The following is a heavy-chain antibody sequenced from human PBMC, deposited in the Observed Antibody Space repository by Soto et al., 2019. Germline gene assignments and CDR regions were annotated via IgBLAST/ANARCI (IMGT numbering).Heavy chain of an antibody. CDR3: ASPRGNSLYMDV. V-gene: IGHV3-21*01. D-gene: IGHD3-16*01. CDR2: IDRRGDT. CDR1: GCPFSDFS. J-gene: IGHJ6*02. Sequence: EMLLVESGGDLVKPGGSLRLSCAASGCPFSDFSMNWVRQAPGTGLEWISLIDRRGDTFYADSLKGRFTMWSDNAKNSVYLQINSLTAADTALYCCASPRGNSLYMDVWGHGTTVTVSS.